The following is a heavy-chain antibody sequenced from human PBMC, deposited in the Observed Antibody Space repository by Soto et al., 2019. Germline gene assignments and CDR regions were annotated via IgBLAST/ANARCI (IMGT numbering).Heavy chain of an antibody. Sequence: GSLRLSCAASGFTFSSYSMNWVRQAPGKGLEWVSSISSSSSYIYYADSVKGRFTISRDNAKNSLYLQMNSLRAEDTAVYYCARAHYDFWSGYLSGQDYYYGMDVWGQGTTVTVSS. CDR3: ARAHYDFWSGYLSGQDYYYGMDV. CDR1: GFTFSSYS. D-gene: IGHD3-3*01. V-gene: IGHV3-21*01. CDR2: ISSSSSYI. J-gene: IGHJ6*02.